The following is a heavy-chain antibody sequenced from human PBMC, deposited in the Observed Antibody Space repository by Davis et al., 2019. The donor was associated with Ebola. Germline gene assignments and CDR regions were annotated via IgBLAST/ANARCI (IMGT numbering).Heavy chain of an antibody. J-gene: IGHJ6*02. V-gene: IGHV3-66*01. Sequence: GESLKISCAASGFIFTNYWMHWVRQAPGKGLEWVSALYSGGSLYYADSVKGRFTISRDNSKNTLYLQMNSLRAEDSAVYYCSRGVRVCSGGSCYAFYGMEVWGQGTTVTVSS. CDR1: GFIFTNYW. CDR3: SRGVRVCSGGSCYAFYGMEV. D-gene: IGHD2-15*01. CDR2: LYSGGSL.